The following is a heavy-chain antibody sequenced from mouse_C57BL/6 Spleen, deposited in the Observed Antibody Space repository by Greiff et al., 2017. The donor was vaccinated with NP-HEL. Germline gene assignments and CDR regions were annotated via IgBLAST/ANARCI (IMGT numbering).Heavy chain of an antibody. D-gene: IGHD1-1*01. CDR1: GYAFSSSW. CDR3: ARSGGSSYDYYAMDY. V-gene: IGHV1-82*01. J-gene: IGHJ4*01. Sequence: LEESGPELVKPGASVKISCKASGYAFSSSWMNWVKQRPGKGLEWIGRIYPGDGDTNYNGKFKGKATLTADKSSSTAYMQLSSLTSEDSAVYFCARSGGSSYDYYAMDYWGQGTSVTVSS. CDR2: IYPGDGDT.